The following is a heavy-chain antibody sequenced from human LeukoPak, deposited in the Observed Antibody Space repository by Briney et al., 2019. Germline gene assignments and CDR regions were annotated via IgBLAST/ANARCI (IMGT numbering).Heavy chain of an antibody. CDR1: GGSFSGYY. J-gene: IGHJ4*02. V-gene: IGHV4-34*01. D-gene: IGHD3-10*01. CDR2: INHSGST. Sequence: PSETLSLTCAVYGGSFSGYYWSWIRQPPGKGLEWIGEINHSGSTNYNPSLKSRVTISVDTSKNQFSLKLTSVTAADTAAYYCASFLYYGSGSYYNAYPDRWGQGTLVTVSS. CDR3: ASFLYYGSGSYYNAYPDR.